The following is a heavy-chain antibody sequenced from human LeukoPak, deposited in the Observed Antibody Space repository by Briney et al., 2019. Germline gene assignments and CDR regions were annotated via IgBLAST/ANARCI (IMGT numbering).Heavy chain of an antibody. Sequence: PSETLSLTCTVSGGSISSYYWSWIRQPPGKGLEWIGYIYYSGSTNYNPSLKSRVTISVDTSKNQFSLKLSSVTAADTAVYYCGRHIYSSSPVKFDYFDYWGQGTLVTVSS. V-gene: IGHV4-59*01. CDR1: GGSISSYY. CDR3: GRHIYSSSPVKFDYFDY. D-gene: IGHD6-6*01. CDR2: IYYSGST. J-gene: IGHJ4*02.